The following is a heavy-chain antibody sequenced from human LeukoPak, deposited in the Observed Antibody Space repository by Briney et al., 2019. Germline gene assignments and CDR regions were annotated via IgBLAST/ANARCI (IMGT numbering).Heavy chain of an antibody. CDR1: GGSFSGYY. CDR2: MYYSGST. V-gene: IGHV4-34*01. J-gene: IGHJ5*02. Sequence: SETLSLTCAVYGGSFSGYYWSWIRQPPGKGLEWIGSMYYSGSTYYNPSLKSRVTISVDTSKNQFSLRLSSVTAADTAVYYCARQDYWTDGGPFWFDPWGQGTLVTVSS. D-gene: IGHD4-23*01. CDR3: ARQDYWTDGGPFWFDP.